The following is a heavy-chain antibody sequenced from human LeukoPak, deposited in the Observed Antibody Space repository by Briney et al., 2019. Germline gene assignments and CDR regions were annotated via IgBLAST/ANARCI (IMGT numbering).Heavy chain of an antibody. V-gene: IGHV3-13*01. Sequence: GGSLRLSCAASGFTFSDYDMHWVRQVTGRGLEWVSTIGTVGDTYYRDSVKGRFTISRENANNSLYLQMNSLRGGDAAVYYCARFGPDAFDVWGPGTMVTVSS. J-gene: IGHJ3*01. D-gene: IGHD3-16*01. CDR3: ARFGPDAFDV. CDR1: GFTFSDYD. CDR2: IGTVGDT.